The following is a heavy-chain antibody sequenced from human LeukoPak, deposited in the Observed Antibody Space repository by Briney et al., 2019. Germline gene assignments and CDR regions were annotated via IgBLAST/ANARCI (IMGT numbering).Heavy chain of an antibody. Sequence: GGSLRLSCAASGVTFSSYGIHWVRQAPGKGLEWLALIWYDGSNKYYADSVKGRFTISRDNSKNTLYLQMNSLRAEDTAVYYCARTSRDGYNYVIDYWGQGTLVTVSS. CDR1: GVTFSSYG. D-gene: IGHD5-24*01. V-gene: IGHV3-33*01. CDR3: ARTSRDGYNYVIDY. J-gene: IGHJ4*02. CDR2: IWYDGSNK.